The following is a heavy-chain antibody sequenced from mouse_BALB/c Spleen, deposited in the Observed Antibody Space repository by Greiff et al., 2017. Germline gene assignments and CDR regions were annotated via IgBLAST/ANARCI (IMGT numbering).Heavy chain of an antibody. V-gene: IGHV14-3*02. CDR1: GFNIKDTY. CDR2: IDPANGNT. CDR3: ARQDDLGDYFDY. D-gene: IGHD2-12*01. Sequence: EVMLVESGAELVKPGASVKLSCTASGFNIKDTYMHWVKQRPEQGLEWIGRIDPANGNTKYDPKFQGKATITADTSSNTAYLQLSSLTSEDTAVYYCARQDDLGDYFDYWGQGTTLTVSS. J-gene: IGHJ2*01.